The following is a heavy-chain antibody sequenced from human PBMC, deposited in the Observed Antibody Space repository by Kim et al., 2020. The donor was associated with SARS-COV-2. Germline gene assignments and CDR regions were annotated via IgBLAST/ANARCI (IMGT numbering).Heavy chain of an antibody. CDR2: ISYDGSNK. J-gene: IGHJ4*02. CDR1: GFTFSSYA. CDR3: ARAWGGSGSYLDY. V-gene: IGHV3-30*04. Sequence: GGSLRLSCAASGFTFSSYAMHWVRQAPGKGLEWVAVISYDGSNKYYADSVKGRFTISRDNSKNTLYLQMNSLRAEDTAVYYCARAWGGSGSYLDYWGQGTLVTVSS. D-gene: IGHD3-10*01.